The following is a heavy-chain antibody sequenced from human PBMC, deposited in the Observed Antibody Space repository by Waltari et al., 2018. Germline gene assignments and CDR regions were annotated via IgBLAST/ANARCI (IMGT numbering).Heavy chain of an antibody. CDR1: GFTFSSYA. CDR2: ISGSGGST. Sequence: EVQLLESGGGLVQPGGSLRLSCAASGFTFSSYAMSWVRQAPGRGLEWVSAISGSGGSTYYAESGKGRFTISRDNSKNTLYLQMNSLRAEDTAVYYCAKGDGSGSYYLIPTMVYWGQGTLVTVSS. CDR3: AKGDGSGSYYLIPTMVY. J-gene: IGHJ4*02. V-gene: IGHV3-23*01. D-gene: IGHD3-10*01.